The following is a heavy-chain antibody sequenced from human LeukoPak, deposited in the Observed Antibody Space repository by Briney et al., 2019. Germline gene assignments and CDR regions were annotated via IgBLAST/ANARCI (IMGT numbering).Heavy chain of an antibody. CDR3: ARDPDISTNWFDP. J-gene: IGHJ5*02. CDR1: GYTFISYG. V-gene: IGHV1-18*01. D-gene: IGHD3-9*01. Sequence: GASVKVSCTASGYTFISYGISWVRQAPGQGPEWMGWISTYNGNTNYAQKFQGRVTMTTDTSTSTAYMELRSLRSDDTAVYYCARDPDISTNWFDPWGQGTLVTVSS. CDR2: ISTYNGNT.